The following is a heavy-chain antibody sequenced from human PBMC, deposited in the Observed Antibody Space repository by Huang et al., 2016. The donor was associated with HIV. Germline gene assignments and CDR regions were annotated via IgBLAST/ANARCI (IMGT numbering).Heavy chain of an antibody. CDR1: GFTFSSYG. CDR3: ALKGDSSGWEYFRH. J-gene: IGHJ1*01. CDR2: IWYDGMKK. Sequence: QVQLVESGGGVVQPGRSLRLSCAASGFTFSSYGMHWVRQAAGKGLEWVGGIWYDGMKKYYADSVKSRFTISRDNYKNTLYLQMNSLKTEDTAVYYCALKGDSSGWEYFRHWGQGTLVTVSS. V-gene: IGHV3-33*08. D-gene: IGHD3-22*01.